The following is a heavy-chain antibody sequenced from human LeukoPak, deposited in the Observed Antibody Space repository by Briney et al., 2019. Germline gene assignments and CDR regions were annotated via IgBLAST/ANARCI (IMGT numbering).Heavy chain of an antibody. CDR3: ARKGYYYDSSGYYYGVAYFDY. D-gene: IGHD3-22*01. CDR2: ISGSGFTI. J-gene: IGHJ4*02. Sequence: GGSLRLSYAVSGFTLSNYSMNWVRQAPGKGLEWISYISGSGFTIHYADSVKGRCTISRDNAKNSLYLQMNSLRAEDTALYYCARKGYYYDSSGYYYGVAYFDYWGQGTLVTVSS. CDR1: GFTLSNYS. V-gene: IGHV3-48*01.